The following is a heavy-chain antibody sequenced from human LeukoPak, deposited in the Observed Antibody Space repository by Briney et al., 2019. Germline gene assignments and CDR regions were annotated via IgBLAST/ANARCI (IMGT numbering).Heavy chain of an antibody. D-gene: IGHD4-17*01. CDR2: IYYSGST. J-gene: IGHJ6*03. CDR3: ESRYGDEGLDYYMDV. CDR1: GGSISSSSYY. V-gene: IGHV4-39*01. Sequence: SETLSLTCTVSGGSISSSSYYWGWIRQPPGKGLEWIGSIYYSGSTYHNPSLKSRVTISVDTSKNQFSLKLSSVTAADTAVYYCESRYGDEGLDYYMDVWGKGTTVTVSS.